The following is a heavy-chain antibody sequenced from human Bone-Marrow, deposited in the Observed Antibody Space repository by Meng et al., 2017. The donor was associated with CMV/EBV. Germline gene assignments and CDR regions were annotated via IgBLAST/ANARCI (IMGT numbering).Heavy chain of an antibody. CDR3: AKHIVVGIATHDAFDI. CDR1: GFTFSSYA. D-gene: IGHD2-21*01. V-gene: IGHV3-23*01. J-gene: IGHJ3*02. Sequence: GESLKISCAASGFTFSSYAMSWVRQAPGKGLEWVSAISGSGGSTYYADSVKGRFTISRDNSKNTLYLQMNSLRAEDTAVYYCAKHIVVGIATHDAFDIWGQGTMVTVSS. CDR2: ISGSGGST.